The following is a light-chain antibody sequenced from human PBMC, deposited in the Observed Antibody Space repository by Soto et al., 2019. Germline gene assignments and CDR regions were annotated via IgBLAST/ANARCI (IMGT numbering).Light chain of an antibody. Sequence: EIVLTQSPGTLSLSPGERATLSCRASQSVSGSYLAWYQQKPGQAPRLLIYGAYNRATAIPDRFSGSGSGTDFTLTISRLETEDFEVYYCQEYGSSNRTFGQGTKV. V-gene: IGKV3-20*01. CDR1: QSVSGSY. J-gene: IGKJ1*01. CDR2: GAY. CDR3: QEYGSSNRT.